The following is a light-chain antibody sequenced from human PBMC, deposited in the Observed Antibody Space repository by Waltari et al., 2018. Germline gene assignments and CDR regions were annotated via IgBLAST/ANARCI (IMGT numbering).Light chain of an antibody. CDR1: SSDVGGDNY. Sequence: QSALTQLPSASGSPGQSVTMSCTGTSSDVGGDNYVSWYQQHPGKAPNLLVYQGSKRPSGGSGRFSGSKAGNTASLPVSGLQAEDEAEYFCTSHAGTNSVFGGGTKLTVL. V-gene: IGLV2-8*01. CDR3: TSHAGTNSV. CDR2: QGS. J-gene: IGLJ3*02.